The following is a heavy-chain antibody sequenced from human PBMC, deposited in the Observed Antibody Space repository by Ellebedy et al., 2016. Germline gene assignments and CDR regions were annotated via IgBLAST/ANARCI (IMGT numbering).Heavy chain of an antibody. Sequence: SETLSLXXTVSGGSISSYYWSWIRQPPGKGLEWIGYIYYSGSTNYNPSLKSRVTISVDTSKNQFSLKLSSVTAADTAVYYCARENCSGGSCYSDYWGQGTLVTVSS. CDR2: IYYSGST. D-gene: IGHD2-15*01. J-gene: IGHJ4*02. CDR1: GGSISSYY. CDR3: ARENCSGGSCYSDY. V-gene: IGHV4-59*01.